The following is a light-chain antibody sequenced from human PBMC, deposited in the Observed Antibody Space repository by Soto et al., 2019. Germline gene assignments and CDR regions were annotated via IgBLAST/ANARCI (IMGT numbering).Light chain of an antibody. CDR2: ANN. J-gene: IGLJ3*02. CDR1: SSNTGAGYD. V-gene: IGLV1-40*01. CDR3: QSYDRLLSLGV. Sequence: QSVLTQPPSVSGAPGQRVTISCTGSSSNTGAGYDVHWYQQLPGTVPKLLIYANNNWVAGVPDRFSGSKSGTSASLAITGLQAEDEADYYCQSYDRLLSLGVFGGGTTLTVL.